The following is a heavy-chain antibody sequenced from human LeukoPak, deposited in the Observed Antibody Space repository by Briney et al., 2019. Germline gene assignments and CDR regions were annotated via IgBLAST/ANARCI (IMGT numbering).Heavy chain of an antibody. Sequence: GGSLRLSCAASGFTFDDYGMSWVRQAPGKGLEWVSGINWNGGSTGYADSVEGRFTISRDNAKNSLYLQMNSLRAEDTALYYCARVASRTYGDYFDYWGQGTLVTVSS. J-gene: IGHJ4*02. CDR2: INWNGGST. D-gene: IGHD4-17*01. CDR3: ARVASRTYGDYFDY. CDR1: GFTFDDYG. V-gene: IGHV3-20*04.